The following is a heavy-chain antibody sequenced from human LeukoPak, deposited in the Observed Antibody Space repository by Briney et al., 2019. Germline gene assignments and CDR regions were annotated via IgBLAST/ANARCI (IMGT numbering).Heavy chain of an antibody. V-gene: IGHV4-30-4*01. J-gene: IGHJ6*02. CDR1: GGSISSGGYY. CDR3: AREATKELYYYGMDV. Sequence: PSQTLSLTCTVSGGSISSGGYYWSWIRQPPGKGLEWIGYIYYSGSTYYNPSLKSRVTISVDTSKNQFSLKLSPVTAADTAVYYCAREATKELYYYGMDVWGQGTTVTVSS. D-gene: IGHD5-12*01. CDR2: IYYSGST.